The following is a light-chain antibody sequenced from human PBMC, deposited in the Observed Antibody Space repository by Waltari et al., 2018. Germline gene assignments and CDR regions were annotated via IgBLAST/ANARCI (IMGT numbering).Light chain of an antibody. CDR3: QQYGRSWNT. V-gene: IGKV3-20*01. Sequence: EIVLTQSPGTLSLSPGERATLSCRASQRVSSSYLAWYQQKPGQAPRLRIHGASSRATGIPDRFSGSGSGTDFTLTISRLEPEDFAVYYCQQYGRSWNTFGQGTKLEIK. CDR2: GAS. CDR1: QRVSSSY. J-gene: IGKJ2*01.